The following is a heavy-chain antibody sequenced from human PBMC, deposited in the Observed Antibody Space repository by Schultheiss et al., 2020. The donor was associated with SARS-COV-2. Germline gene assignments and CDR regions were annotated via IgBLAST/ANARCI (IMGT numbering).Heavy chain of an antibody. CDR1: GGSISSSNW. J-gene: IGHJ4*02. CDR2: IYHSGST. D-gene: IGHD4-17*01. CDR3: ARATSYGDYVDY. V-gene: IGHV4-4*02. Sequence: SETLSLTCAVSGGSISSSNWWSWVRQPPGKGLEWIGEIYHSGSTNYNPSLKSRVTISVDTSKNQLSLKLSSVTAADTAFYYCARATSYGDYVDYWGQGTLVTVSS.